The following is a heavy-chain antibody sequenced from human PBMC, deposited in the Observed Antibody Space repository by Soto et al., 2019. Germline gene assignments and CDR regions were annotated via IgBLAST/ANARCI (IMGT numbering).Heavy chain of an antibody. CDR1: GGSISSGGYY. Sequence: QVQLQESGPGLVKPSQTLPLTCTVSGGSISSGGYYWSWIRQHPGKGLEWIGYIYYSGSTYYNPSLKSRVTISVDTSKNQFSLKLSSVTAADTAVYYCARRIVVVISPWDWFDPWGQGTLVTVSS. J-gene: IGHJ5*02. D-gene: IGHD3-22*01. CDR3: ARRIVVVISPWDWFDP. CDR2: IYYSGST. V-gene: IGHV4-31*03.